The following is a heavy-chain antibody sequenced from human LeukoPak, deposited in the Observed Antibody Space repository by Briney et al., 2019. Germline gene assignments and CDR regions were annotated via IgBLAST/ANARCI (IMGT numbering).Heavy chain of an antibody. D-gene: IGHD6-13*01. CDR3: ARDYRIAAGKNAFDI. CDR1: GFTVSSNY. CDR2: ISSGSSYI. Sequence: GGSLRLSCAASGFTVSSNYMSWVRQAPGKGLEWVSSISSGSSYIYYADSVKGRVTISRDNAKNSLYLQMNSLRAEDTAVYYCARDYRIAAGKNAFDIWGQGTMVTVSS. J-gene: IGHJ3*02. V-gene: IGHV3-21*01.